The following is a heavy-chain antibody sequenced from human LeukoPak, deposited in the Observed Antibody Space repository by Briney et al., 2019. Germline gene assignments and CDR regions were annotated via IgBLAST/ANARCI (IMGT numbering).Heavy chain of an antibody. V-gene: IGHV1-69*13. Sequence: SVKVSCKASGYTFTSYGISWVRQAPGQGLEWMGGIIPIFGTANYAQKFQGRVTITADESTSTAYMELSSLRSEDTAVYYCYDTFDIWGQGTMVTVSS. J-gene: IGHJ3*02. CDR3: YDTFDI. CDR2: IIPIFGTA. CDR1: GYTFTSYG.